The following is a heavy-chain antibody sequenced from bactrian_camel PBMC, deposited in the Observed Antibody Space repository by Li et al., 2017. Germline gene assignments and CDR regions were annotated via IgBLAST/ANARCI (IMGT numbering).Heavy chain of an antibody. D-gene: IGHD1*01. CDR3: VRDLVMPDSTWFHEYNY. J-gene: IGHJ4*01. Sequence: LVESGGDSVQAGGSLRLSCVASGYVYKDKCMAWFRQVPGKEREAVASIYTVDGSTYYADSVKGLFSIAQDNAKNTVYLQMNSLKPEDTAVYYCVRDLVMPDSTWFHEYNYWGQGTQVTVS. CDR2: IYTVDGST. V-gene: IGHV3S63*01. CDR1: GYVYKDKC.